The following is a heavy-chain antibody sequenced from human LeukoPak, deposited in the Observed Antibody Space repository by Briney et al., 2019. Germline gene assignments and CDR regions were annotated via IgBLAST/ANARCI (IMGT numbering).Heavy chain of an antibody. Sequence: SETLSLTCTVSGGSISSSSYYWGWIRQPPGKGLEWIGSIYYSGSTYYNPSLKSRVTISVDTSKNQFSLKLSSVTAADTAVYYCAALSGGWLRLFDYWGQGTLVTVSS. V-gene: IGHV4-39*07. CDR1: GGSISSSSYY. D-gene: IGHD5-12*01. J-gene: IGHJ4*02. CDR2: IYYSGST. CDR3: AALSGGWLRLFDY.